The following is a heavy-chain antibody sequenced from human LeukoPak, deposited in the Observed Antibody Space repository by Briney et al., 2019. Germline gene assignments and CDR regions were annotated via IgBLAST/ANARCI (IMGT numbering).Heavy chain of an antibody. CDR2: IYYSGST. V-gene: IGHV4-59*08. D-gene: IGHD5-24*01. CDR1: GGSISSYY. CDR3: ARHDGPRWLQVDY. J-gene: IGHJ4*02. Sequence: SETLSLTCTVSGGSISSYYWSWIRQPPGKGLEWIGYIYYSGSTNYNPSLKSRVTISVDTSKNQFSLKLSSVAAADTAVYYCARHDGPRWLQVDYWGQGTLVTVPS.